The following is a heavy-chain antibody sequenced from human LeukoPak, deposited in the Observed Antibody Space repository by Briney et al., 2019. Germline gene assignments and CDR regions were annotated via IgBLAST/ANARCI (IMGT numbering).Heavy chain of an antibody. CDR2: IFYSGNT. D-gene: IGHD4-17*01. V-gene: IGHV4-39*01. CDR1: GGSVSSSSYY. CDR3: ARSTVTTWVGDFDY. Sequence: SETLSLTCTVSGGSVSSSSYYWGWIRQPPGKGLEWIGSIFYSGNTYYNPSLESRVTTSVDTSKNQFSLKLSSVTAADTAVYYCARSTVTTWVGDFDYWGQGTLVTVSS. J-gene: IGHJ4*02.